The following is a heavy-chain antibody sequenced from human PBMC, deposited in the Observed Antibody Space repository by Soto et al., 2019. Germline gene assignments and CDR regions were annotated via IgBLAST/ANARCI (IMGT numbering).Heavy chain of an antibody. Sequence: GGSLRLSCAASGFTFSSYGMHWVRQAPGKGLEWVAVIWYDGSNKYYADSVKGRFTISRDNSKNTLYLQMNSLRAEDTAVYYCARDLHLGELSLWSFDYWGQGTLVTVSS. V-gene: IGHV3-33*01. J-gene: IGHJ4*02. CDR2: IWYDGSNK. D-gene: IGHD3-16*02. CDR3: ARDLHLGELSLWSFDY. CDR1: GFTFSSYG.